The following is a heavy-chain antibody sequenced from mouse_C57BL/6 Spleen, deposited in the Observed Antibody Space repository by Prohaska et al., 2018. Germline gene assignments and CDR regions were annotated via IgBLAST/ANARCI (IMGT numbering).Heavy chain of an antibody. V-gene: IGHV11-2*01. CDR3: MRYGNYWYFDV. J-gene: IGHJ1*03. D-gene: IGHD2-1*01. CDR1: GFTFSVFC. CDR2: INSDGSAI. Sequence: EVQLLETGGGLVQPGGSRGLSCEGSGFTFSVFCMRWVRQTPGKTMEWIGDINSDGSAINYAPSIKDRFTIFRDNDKSTLYLQMSNVRSEDTATYFCMRYGNYWYFDVWGTGTTVTVSS.